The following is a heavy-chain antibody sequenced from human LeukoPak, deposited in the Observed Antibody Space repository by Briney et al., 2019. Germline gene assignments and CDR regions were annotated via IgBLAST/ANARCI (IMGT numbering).Heavy chain of an antibody. D-gene: IGHD6-19*01. CDR3: AKDQLVAGNYWYFDL. J-gene: IGHJ2*01. CDR1: GFTFSSYA. Sequence: GGSLRLSCAASGFTFSSYAMSWVRQAPGKGLEWVSAISGSGGSTYYADSVKGRFTISRDNSKNTLYLQMNSLRAEDTAVYYCAKDQLVAGNYWYFDLWGRGTLVTVSS. V-gene: IGHV3-23*01. CDR2: ISGSGGST.